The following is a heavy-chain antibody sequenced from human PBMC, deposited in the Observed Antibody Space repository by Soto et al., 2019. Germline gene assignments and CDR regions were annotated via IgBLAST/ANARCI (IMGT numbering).Heavy chain of an antibody. J-gene: IGHJ4*02. CDR3: ARVDTDMVTWYFDY. CDR1: GYTLTSYG. CDR2: ISAYNGNT. Sequence: QVQLEQSGGEVKKPGASVKVSCKASGYTLTSYGISWVRQAPGQGLEWVGWISAYNGNTKYAQNLQGRVTMTTDTSTITAYMELRSLRSDDTAVYYCARVDTDMVTWYFDYWGQGTLVTVSS. V-gene: IGHV1-18*01. D-gene: IGHD5-18*01.